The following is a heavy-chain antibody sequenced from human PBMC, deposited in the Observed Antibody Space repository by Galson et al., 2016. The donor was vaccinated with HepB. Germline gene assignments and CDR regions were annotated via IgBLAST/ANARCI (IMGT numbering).Heavy chain of an antibody. V-gene: IGHV5-51*01. CDR2: IYAGDSDT. Sequence: QSGAEVKKPGESLKISCKVSGYRFTSYWIGWVRQMPGRGLEWMGIIYAGDSDTRYSPSFKGHVTISADKSTNTVYLQWTSLKASDTALYYCARDPDTAYTAGDYWGHGTLVTVSS. J-gene: IGHJ4*01. D-gene: IGHD5-18*01. CDR1: GYRFTSYW. CDR3: ARDPDTAYTAGDY.